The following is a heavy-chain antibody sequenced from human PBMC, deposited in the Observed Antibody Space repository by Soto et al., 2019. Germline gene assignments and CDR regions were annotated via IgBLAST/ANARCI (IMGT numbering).Heavy chain of an antibody. J-gene: IGHJ4*02. V-gene: IGHV4-34*01. CDR2: INHSGST. Sequence: PSETLSLTCAVYGGSFSGYYWSWIRQPPGKGLEWIGEINHSGSTNYNPSLKSRVTISVDTSKNQFSLKLSSVTAADTAVYYCARALVRDFDYWGKGTLVTVYS. CDR3: ARALVRDFDY. D-gene: IGHD6-13*01. CDR1: GGSFSGYY.